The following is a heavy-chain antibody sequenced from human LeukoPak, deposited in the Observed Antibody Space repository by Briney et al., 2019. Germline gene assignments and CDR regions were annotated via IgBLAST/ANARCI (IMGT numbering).Heavy chain of an antibody. Sequence: SETLSLTCTVSGGSISSSSYYWGWIRQPPGKGLEWIGSIYYSGSTYYNPSLKSRVTISVDTSKNQFSLKLSSVTAADTAVYYCARVLEAAAAPWGQGTLVTVSS. D-gene: IGHD6-13*01. CDR1: GGSISSSSYY. CDR3: ARVLEAAAAP. J-gene: IGHJ5*02. CDR2: IYYSGST. V-gene: IGHV4-39*07.